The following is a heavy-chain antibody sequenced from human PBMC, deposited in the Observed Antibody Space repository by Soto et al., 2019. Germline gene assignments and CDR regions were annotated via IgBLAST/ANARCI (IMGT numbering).Heavy chain of an antibody. V-gene: IGHV4-30-4*01. CDR2: IYYSGRT. Sequence: QVQLQESGPGLVKPSQTLSLTCTVSGGSISSVDCYWSWIRQPPGKALEWIGYIYYSGRTYYKPSFTSRVTNAVVPSKTPSPLELGSETAADTAVYYSAIASPVVTVVWAEGPTITVSS. J-gene: IGHJ6*02. CDR3: AIASPVVTVV. D-gene: IGHD5-18*01. CDR1: GGSISSVDCY.